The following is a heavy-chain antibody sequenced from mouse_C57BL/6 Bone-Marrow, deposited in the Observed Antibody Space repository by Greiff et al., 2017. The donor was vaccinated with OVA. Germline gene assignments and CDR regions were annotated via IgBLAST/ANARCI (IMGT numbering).Heavy chain of an antibody. V-gene: IGHV1-81*01. Sequence: VQLQESGAELARPGASVKLSCKASGYTFTSYGISWVKQRTGQGLEWIGEIYPRSGNTYYNEKFKGKATLTADKSSSTAYMELRSLTSEDSAVYFCAEDYYGSRGGFAYWGQGTLVTVSA. J-gene: IGHJ3*01. CDR3: AEDYYGSRGGFAY. CDR1: GYTFTSYG. D-gene: IGHD1-1*01. CDR2: IYPRSGNT.